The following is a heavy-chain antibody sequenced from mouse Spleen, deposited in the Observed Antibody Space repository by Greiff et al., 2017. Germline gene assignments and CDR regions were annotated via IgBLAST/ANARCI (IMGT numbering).Heavy chain of an antibody. CDR1: GYTFTSYW. D-gene: IGHD1-1*01. Sequence: VKLVESGAELVKPGAPVKLSCKASGYTFTSYWMNWVKQRPGRGLEWIGRIDPSDSETHYNQKFKDKATLTVDKSSSTAYIQLSSLTSEDSAVYYCARNSYYYVDYWGQGTTLTVSS. CDR3: ARNSYYYVDY. J-gene: IGHJ2*01. V-gene: IGHV1-69*02. CDR2: IDPSDSET.